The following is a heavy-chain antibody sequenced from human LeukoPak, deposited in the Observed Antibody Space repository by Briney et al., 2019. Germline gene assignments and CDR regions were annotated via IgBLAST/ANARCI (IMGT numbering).Heavy chain of an antibody. D-gene: IGHD3-22*01. Sequence: GGSLRLSCAASGFTFSSYAMHWVRQAPGKGLEWVALISYDAGKKDNADSVKGRFTISRDNSKDTLYLQMNSLRAEDTAVYYCARSYYYDSSGYCDYWGRGTLVTVSS. CDR1: GFTFSSYA. CDR2: ISYDAGKK. CDR3: ARSYYYDSSGYCDY. V-gene: IGHV3-30*04. J-gene: IGHJ2*01.